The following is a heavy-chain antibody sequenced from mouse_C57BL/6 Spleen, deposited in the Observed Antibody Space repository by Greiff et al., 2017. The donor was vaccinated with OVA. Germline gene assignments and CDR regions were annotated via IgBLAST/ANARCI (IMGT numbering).Heavy chain of an antibody. J-gene: IGHJ1*03. V-gene: IGHV1-69*01. CDR2: IDPSDSYT. D-gene: IGHD1-1*01. Sequence: QVHVKQPGAELVMPGASVKLSCKASGYTFTSYWMHWVKQRPGQGLEWIGEIDPSDSYTNYNQKFKGKSTLTVDKSSSTAYMQLSSLTSEDSAVYYCARSSYEGWYFDVWGTGTTVTVSS. CDR1: GYTFTSYW. CDR3: ARSSYEGWYFDV.